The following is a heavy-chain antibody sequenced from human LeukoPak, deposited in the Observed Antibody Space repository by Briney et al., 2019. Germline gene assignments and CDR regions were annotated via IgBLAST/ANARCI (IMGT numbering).Heavy chain of an antibody. CDR3: ARLAVVTPLGKFDP. D-gene: IGHD4-23*01. CDR2: IYHSGGT. CDR1: GGSISSGGYY. J-gene: IGHJ5*02. V-gene: IGHV4-30-2*01. Sequence: SETLSLTCTVSGGSISSGGYYWSWIRQPPGKGLEWIGYIYHSGGTYYNPPLKSRVTISVDRSKNQFSLKLSSVTAADTAVYYCARLAVVTPLGKFDPWGQGTLVTVSS.